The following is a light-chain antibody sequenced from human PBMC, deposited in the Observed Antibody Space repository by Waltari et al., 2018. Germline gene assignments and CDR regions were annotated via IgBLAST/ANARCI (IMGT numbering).Light chain of an antibody. CDR3: PQRSNWPGT. CDR2: DIS. CDR1: QSFRTY. Sequence: IVLTQSPATLSLSPGETATLSFRASQSFRTYSAWYQQRPGQPPRLLIYDISKRADGVPSRFSGIGSGTDFTLTISSLEPEAFAIYYCPQRSNWPGTFGQGTKVEIK. V-gene: IGKV3-11*01. J-gene: IGKJ1*01.